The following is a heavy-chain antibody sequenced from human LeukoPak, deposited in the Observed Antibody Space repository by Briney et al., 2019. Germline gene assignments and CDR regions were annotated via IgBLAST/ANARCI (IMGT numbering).Heavy chain of an antibody. CDR3: ARWGTY. CDR2: IHYSVTT. Sequence: SETLSLTCTVSGGSVSRGTYFWTWVRQPPGKGLEWIGLIHYSVTTNYNPSLKSRVTMSLDTSKNQFSLKLTSVTAADTAIYFCARWGTYWGQGILVTVSS. D-gene: IGHD7-27*01. CDR1: GGSVSRGTYF. J-gene: IGHJ4*02. V-gene: IGHV4-61*01.